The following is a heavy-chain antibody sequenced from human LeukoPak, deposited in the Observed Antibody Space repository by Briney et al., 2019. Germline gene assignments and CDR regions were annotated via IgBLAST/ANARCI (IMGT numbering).Heavy chain of an antibody. CDR1: GFTFSSYE. Sequence: GGSLRLSCAASGFTFSSYEMNWVRQARGKGLEWVSYISSSGSTIYYAYSVKGRFTISRDNAKNSLYLQMNRLRAEDTAVYYCAGNDYGSVYYYMDVWGKGTTVTISS. J-gene: IGHJ6*03. V-gene: IGHV3-48*03. CDR2: ISSSGSTI. D-gene: IGHD4-17*01. CDR3: AGNDYGSVYYYMDV.